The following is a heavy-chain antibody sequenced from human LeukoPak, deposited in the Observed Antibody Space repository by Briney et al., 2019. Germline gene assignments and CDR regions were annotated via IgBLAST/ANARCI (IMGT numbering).Heavy chain of an antibody. CDR2: CRDKANSYTT. J-gene: IGHJ4*02. D-gene: IGHD1-26*01. V-gene: IGHV3-72*01. CDR3: ARLLGAND. Sequence: PGGSLRLSCVASRFTFTDHSMGWVRQAPGKGLEWVGRCRDKANSYTTEYAASVKGRFTISRDDSKNSLYLQMNSLETEDTAVYYCARLLGANDWGQGTLVTVSS. CDR1: RFTFTDHS.